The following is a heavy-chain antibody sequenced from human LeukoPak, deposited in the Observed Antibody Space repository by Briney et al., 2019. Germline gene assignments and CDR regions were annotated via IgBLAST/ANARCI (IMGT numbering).Heavy chain of an antibody. D-gene: IGHD6-13*01. CDR1: GGTFSSYA. CDR2: IIPIFGTA. J-gene: IGHJ3*02. CDR3: ARGVRWAAAGSGNDAFDI. V-gene: IGHV1-69*06. Sequence: SVEVSCKASGGTFSSYAISWVRQAPGQGLEWMGGIIPIFGTANYAQKFQGRVTITADKSTSTAYMELSSLRSEDTAVYYCARGVRWAAAGSGNDAFDIWGQGTMVTVSS.